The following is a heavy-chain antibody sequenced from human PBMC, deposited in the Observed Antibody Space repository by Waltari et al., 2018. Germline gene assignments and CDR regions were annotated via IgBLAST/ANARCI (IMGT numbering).Heavy chain of an antibody. V-gene: IGHV4-61*02. D-gene: IGHD6-6*01. CDR2: IYTTGTT. Sequence: QVQLQESGPGLVKPSQTLSLICTVSGGSITSGNYSWTWIRQPAGKGLEWIGRIYTTGTTTYNPSLRSRVTILVDTSNNHFSLRLSSVTAADTAVYYCAREPSVAARSYWYFDLWGRGTLVTVSS. CDR1: GGSITSGNYS. CDR3: AREPSVAARSYWYFDL. J-gene: IGHJ2*01.